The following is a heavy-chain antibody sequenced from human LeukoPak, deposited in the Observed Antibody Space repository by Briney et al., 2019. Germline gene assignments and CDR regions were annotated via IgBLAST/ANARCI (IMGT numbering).Heavy chain of an antibody. CDR2: ISSSGSTI. CDR1: RFTFSSYS. D-gene: IGHD3-22*01. J-gene: IGHJ4*02. Sequence: GGSLRLSCATSRFTFSSYSMNWVRQAPGKGLEWVSYISSSGSTIYYADSVKGRFTISRDNAKNSLYLQMNSLRAEDTAVYYCARDRDDSYFDYWGQGALVTVSS. V-gene: IGHV3-48*04. CDR3: ARDRDDSYFDY.